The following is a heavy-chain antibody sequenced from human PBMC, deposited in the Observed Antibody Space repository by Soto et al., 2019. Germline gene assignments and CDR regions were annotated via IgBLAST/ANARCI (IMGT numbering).Heavy chain of an antibody. CDR1: GGSFSGYY. CDR2: INHSGST. D-gene: IGHD3-10*01. J-gene: IGHJ4*02. Sequence: SETLSLTCAVYGGSFSGYYWSWIRQPPGKGLEWIGEINHSGSTNYNPSLKSRVTISVDTSKNQLSLKLSSVTAADTAVYYCASLYGYLDYYGSGSFLATTSRPDYWGQGTLVTVSS. CDR3: ASLYGYLDYYGSGSFLATTSRPDY. V-gene: IGHV4-34*01.